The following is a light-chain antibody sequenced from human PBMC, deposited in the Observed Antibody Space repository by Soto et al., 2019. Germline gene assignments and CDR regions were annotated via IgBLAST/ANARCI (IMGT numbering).Light chain of an antibody. CDR2: GAS. CDR3: QQYGRSWWT. CDR1: QSVSSSY. Sequence: EIVLTQSPGTLSLSPGERATLSCRTSQSVSSSYLAWYQQKPGQAPRLLIYGASSRATGIPDRFSGSGSGTYVSLTISRLEPEDFAVYYCQQYGRSWWTFGQGTKVEIK. J-gene: IGKJ1*01. V-gene: IGKV3-20*01.